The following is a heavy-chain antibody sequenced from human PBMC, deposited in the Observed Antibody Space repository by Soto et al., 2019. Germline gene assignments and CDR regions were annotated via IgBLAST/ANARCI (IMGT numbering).Heavy chain of an antibody. D-gene: IGHD3-22*01. Sequence: SETLSLTCTVSGGSISSYYWSWIRQPPGKGLEWIGYIYYSGSTNYNPSLKSRVTISVDTSKNQFSLKLSSVTAADTAVYYCARHLNTNSYDSSGYYSSDYYGMDVWGQGTTVTVSS. CDR2: IYYSGST. J-gene: IGHJ6*02. CDR1: GGSISSYY. CDR3: ARHLNTNSYDSSGYYSSDYYGMDV. V-gene: IGHV4-59*08.